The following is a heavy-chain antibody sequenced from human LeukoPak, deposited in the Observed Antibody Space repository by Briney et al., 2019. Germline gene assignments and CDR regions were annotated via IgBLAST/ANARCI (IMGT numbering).Heavy chain of an antibody. V-gene: IGHV3-11*01. Sequence: PGGSLRLSCAASGFTFSDYYMSWIRQAPGKGLEWVSYISSSGSTIYYADSVKGRFTISRDNAKNSLYLQMNSLRAEDTAVYYCAREPLRYFDWSPLDYWGQGTLVTVSS. D-gene: IGHD3-9*01. CDR1: GFTFSDYY. CDR3: AREPLRYFDWSPLDY. J-gene: IGHJ4*02. CDR2: ISSSGSTI.